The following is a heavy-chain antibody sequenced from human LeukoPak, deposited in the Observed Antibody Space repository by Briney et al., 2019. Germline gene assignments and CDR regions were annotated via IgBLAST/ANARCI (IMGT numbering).Heavy chain of an antibody. D-gene: IGHD2-21*01. CDR2: INPYSGAT. J-gene: IGHJ4*02. CDR1: GYTFTRYG. Sequence: ASVKVSCKASGYTFTRYGVNWVRQAPGQGLEWMGWINPYSGATNYAQKFQGRVTMTRDTSISTAYMDLSSLKSDDTAVYYCARAHIGNDLFIDYWGQGTLVTVSS. V-gene: IGHV1-2*02. CDR3: ARAHIGNDLFIDY.